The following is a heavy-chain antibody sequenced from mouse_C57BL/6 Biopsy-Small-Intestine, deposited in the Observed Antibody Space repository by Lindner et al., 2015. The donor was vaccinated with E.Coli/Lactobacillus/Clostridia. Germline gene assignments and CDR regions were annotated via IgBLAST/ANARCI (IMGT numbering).Heavy chain of an antibody. V-gene: IGHV9-3*01. CDR2: INTNTGNS. J-gene: IGHJ1*01. CDR3: ARKAAGSNALDF. Sequence: VKVSCKASGYTFTTYAMIWVRQGPGQGLEWMGWINTNTGNSNYAQDFTGRFAFSLDTAVNTAYLQISSLQADDTAVYFCARKAAGSNALDFWGQGTTVTVSS. D-gene: IGHD6-1*01. CDR1: GYTFTTYA.